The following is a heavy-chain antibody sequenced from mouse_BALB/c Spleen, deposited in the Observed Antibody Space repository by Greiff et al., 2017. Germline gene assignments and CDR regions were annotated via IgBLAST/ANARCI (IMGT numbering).Heavy chain of an antibody. Sequence: EVNVVESGGGLVQPGGSLRLSCATSGFTFTDYYMSWVRQPPGKALEWLGFIRNKANGYTTEYSASVKGRFTISRDNSQSILYLQMNTLRAEDSATYYCARDSTMITTGFAYWGQGTLVTVSA. V-gene: IGHV7-3*02. CDR1: GFTFTDYY. D-gene: IGHD2-4*01. CDR3: ARDSTMITTGFAY. J-gene: IGHJ3*01. CDR2: IRNKANGYTT.